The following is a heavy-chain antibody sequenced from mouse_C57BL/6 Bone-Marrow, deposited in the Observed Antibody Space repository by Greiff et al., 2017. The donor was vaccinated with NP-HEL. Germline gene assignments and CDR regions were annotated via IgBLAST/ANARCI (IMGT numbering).Heavy chain of an antibody. CDR3: AMEGLYYYGSSPFDY. CDR1: GYTFTSYW. CDR2: IHPSDSET. J-gene: IGHJ2*01. D-gene: IGHD1-1*01. V-gene: IGHV1-74*01. Sequence: VKLQQPGAELVKPGASVKVSCKASGYTFTSYWMHWVKQRPGQGLEWIGRIHPSDSETNYNQKFKGKATLTVDKSSSTAYMQLSSLTSEDSAVYYCAMEGLYYYGSSPFDYWGQGTTLTVSS.